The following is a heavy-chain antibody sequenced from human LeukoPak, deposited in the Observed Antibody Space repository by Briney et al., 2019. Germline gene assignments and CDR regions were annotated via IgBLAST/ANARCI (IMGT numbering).Heavy chain of an antibody. V-gene: IGHV3-21*01. CDR3: AELGITMIGGV. J-gene: IGHJ6*04. CDR2: ISSSSSYI. D-gene: IGHD3-10*02. CDR1: GFTFSSYR. Sequence: GGSLRLSCAASGFTFSSYRMNWVRQAPGRGLEWVSSISSSSSYIYYADSVKGRFTISRDNAKNSLYLQMNSLRAEDTAVYYCAELGITMIGGVWGKGTTVTISS.